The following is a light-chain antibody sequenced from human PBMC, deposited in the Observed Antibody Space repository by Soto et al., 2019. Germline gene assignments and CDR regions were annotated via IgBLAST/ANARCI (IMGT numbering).Light chain of an antibody. J-gene: IGKJ1*01. CDR3: QQYNSYPWT. CDR2: KAS. V-gene: IGKV1-5*03. CDR1: QSISSW. Sequence: DVQTTQSPSTLSASVGDRLTITCRASQSISSWLAWYQQKPGKAPKLLIHKASTLESGVPSNFSGSGSGTEFTLTISSLQPEDFATYYCQQYNSYPWTFGQGTKVDIK.